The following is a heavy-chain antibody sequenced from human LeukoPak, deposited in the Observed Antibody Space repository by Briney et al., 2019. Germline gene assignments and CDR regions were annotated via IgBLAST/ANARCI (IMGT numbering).Heavy chain of an antibody. V-gene: IGHV4-39*01. J-gene: IGHJ4*02. D-gene: IGHD3-3*01. Sequence: SETLSLTCTVSGGSISSSSYYWGCLRQPPGQGREWFVSIYYSESTYYNPSLKSRVTISVNTSKYQYSLKLSSVTAADTAVYYCARTNYDFWSGYYVDYWGQGTLVTVSS. CDR3: ARTNYDFWSGYYVDY. CDR1: GGSISSSSYY. CDR2: IYYSEST.